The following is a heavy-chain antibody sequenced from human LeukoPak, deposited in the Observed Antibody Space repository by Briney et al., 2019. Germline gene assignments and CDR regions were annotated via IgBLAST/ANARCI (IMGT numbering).Heavy chain of an antibody. Sequence: PGGSLRLSCAASGFTVSTYSMNWVRQAPGKGLEWVSYISGTSSLIYYADSVKGRFTISRDNAKNSLYLQMNSLRDEDTAVYYCVRDQFFSFDYWGQGTLVTVSS. CDR1: GFTVSTYS. CDR3: VRDQFFSFDY. J-gene: IGHJ4*02. D-gene: IGHD3-3*01. V-gene: IGHV3-48*02. CDR2: ISGTSSLI.